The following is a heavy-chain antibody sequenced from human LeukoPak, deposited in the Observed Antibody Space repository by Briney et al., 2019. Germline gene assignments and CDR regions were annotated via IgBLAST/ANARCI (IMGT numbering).Heavy chain of an antibody. CDR2: IHGDGDNI. CDR1: GFPFSSYA. CDR3: ARAQVGAPTDL. V-gene: IGHV3-74*01. D-gene: IGHD1-26*01. J-gene: IGHJ5*02. Sequence: PGGSLRLSCAASGFPFSSYAMCWVRQAPGKGLVWVARIHGDGDNISYADSVRGRFTISRDNAKDTLYLHMNSLRPEDTAVYYCARAQVGAPTDLWGQGTLVTVPS.